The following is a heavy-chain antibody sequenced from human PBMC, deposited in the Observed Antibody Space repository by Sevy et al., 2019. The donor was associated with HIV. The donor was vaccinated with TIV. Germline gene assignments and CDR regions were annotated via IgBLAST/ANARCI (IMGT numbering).Heavy chain of an antibody. CDR2: IKTDGSDT. Sequence: GGSLRLSCAASGFTFSSYWMHWVRQAPGKGLVWVSRIKTDGSDTSYADSVKGRFTISRDNTKNTLYLQMNSLRAEDTAVYYCARRPTDQSGSWFDPWGQGTLVTVSS. CDR3: ARRPTDQSGSWFDP. CDR1: GFTFSSYW. D-gene: IGHD1-26*01. J-gene: IGHJ5*02. V-gene: IGHV3-74*01.